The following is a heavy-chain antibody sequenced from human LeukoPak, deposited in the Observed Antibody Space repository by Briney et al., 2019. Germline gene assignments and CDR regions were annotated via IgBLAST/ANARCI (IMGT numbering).Heavy chain of an antibody. V-gene: IGHV4-39*07. CDR2: INHSGST. CDR1: GGSISSSSYY. J-gene: IGHJ3*02. CDR3: ARSACSGGSCYSQRGAFDI. D-gene: IGHD2-15*01. Sequence: PSETLSLTCTVSGGSISSSSYYWGWIRQPPGKGLEWIGEINHSGSTNYNPSLKSQVTISVDTSKNQFSLKLSSVTAADTAVYYCARSACSGGSCYSQRGAFDIWGQGTMVIVSS.